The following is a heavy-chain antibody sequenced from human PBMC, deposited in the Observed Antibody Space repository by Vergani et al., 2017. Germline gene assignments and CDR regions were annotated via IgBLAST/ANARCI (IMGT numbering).Heavy chain of an antibody. V-gene: IGHV1-18*01. Sequence: QVQLVQSGAEVEKPGASVKVSCKASGYTFTSYGISWVRQAPGQGLEWMGWISAYNGNTNYAQKLQGRVTMTTDTSTSTAYMELRSLRSDDTAVYYCARDRELERRGSWFDPWGQGTLVTVSS. J-gene: IGHJ5*02. D-gene: IGHD1-1*01. CDR2: ISAYNGNT. CDR3: ARDRELERRGSWFDP. CDR1: GYTFTSYG.